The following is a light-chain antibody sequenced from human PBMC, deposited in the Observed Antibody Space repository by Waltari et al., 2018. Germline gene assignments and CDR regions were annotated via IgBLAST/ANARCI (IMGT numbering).Light chain of an antibody. J-gene: IGKJ1*01. Sequence: EIVLTQSPGTLSLSPGAGATLSCRASQTINSGFLAWYQRRPGQAPRLLIYGASTRATGIPDRFSGSGSGTDFTLTISRLEPEDFAVYYCQQYTDSPLTFGQGTKVEI. CDR2: GAS. V-gene: IGKV3-20*01. CDR1: QTINSGF. CDR3: QQYTDSPLT.